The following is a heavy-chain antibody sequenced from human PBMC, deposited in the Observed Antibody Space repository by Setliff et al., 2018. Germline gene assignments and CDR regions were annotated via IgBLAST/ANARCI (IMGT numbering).Heavy chain of an antibody. V-gene: IGHV1-46*01. Sequence: GASVKVSCKTSGYIFTNYYVHWVRQAPGQGLEWMGVMNPGRGSRNYAQRFQGRVTITRDTSASTGYMELSGLKSEDTAVYYCVRFRGGYFEHWGQGALVTVSS. CDR2: MNPGRGSR. J-gene: IGHJ4*02. CDR1: GYIFTNYY. CDR3: VRFRGGYFEH. D-gene: IGHD2-15*01.